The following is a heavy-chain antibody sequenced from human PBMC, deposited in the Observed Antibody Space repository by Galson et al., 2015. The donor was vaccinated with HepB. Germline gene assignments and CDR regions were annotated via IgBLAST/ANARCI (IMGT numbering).Heavy chain of an antibody. V-gene: IGHV1-69*13. CDR2: IIPIFGIA. D-gene: IGHD6-13*01. CDR3: ARDGGSSWYYYYYGMDV. Sequence: SVKVSCKASGGTFSSYAISWVRQAPGQGLEWMGGIIPIFGIANYAQKFQGRVTITADESTSTAYMELSSLRSEDTAVYYCARDGGSSWYYYYYGMDVWGQGTTVTVSS. CDR1: GGTFSSYA. J-gene: IGHJ6*02.